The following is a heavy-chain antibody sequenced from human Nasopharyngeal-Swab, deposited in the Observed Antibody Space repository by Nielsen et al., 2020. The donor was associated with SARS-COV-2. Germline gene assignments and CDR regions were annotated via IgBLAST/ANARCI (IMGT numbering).Heavy chain of an antibody. J-gene: IGHJ4*02. CDR1: GFTFSSYW. Sequence: GESLKISCAASGFTFSSYWMSWVRQAPGKGLEWVANIKQDGGEKYYVDSVKGRFTISRDNAKNSLYLQMNSLRAEDTAVYYCAKEGISRYYDFWSGGIDYWGQGTLVTVSS. D-gene: IGHD3-3*01. CDR3: AKEGISRYYDFWSGGIDY. CDR2: IKQDGGEK. V-gene: IGHV3-7*01.